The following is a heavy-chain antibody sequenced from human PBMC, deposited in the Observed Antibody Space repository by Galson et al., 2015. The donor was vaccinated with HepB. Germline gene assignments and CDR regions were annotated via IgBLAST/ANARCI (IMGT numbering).Heavy chain of an antibody. D-gene: IGHD1-26*01. V-gene: IGHV3-23*01. CDR1: GFSFNIYD. Sequence: SLRLSCAASGFSFNIYDMSWVRQAPGKGLEWVSGLRGSGVSKYYADSVRGRFTISRDNSKNTLHLQMNSLGAEDTAVYHCVFKGGSGSYFAAFDYWGRGTLVTVSS. CDR2: LRGSGVSK. J-gene: IGHJ4*02. CDR3: VFKGGSGSYFAAFDY.